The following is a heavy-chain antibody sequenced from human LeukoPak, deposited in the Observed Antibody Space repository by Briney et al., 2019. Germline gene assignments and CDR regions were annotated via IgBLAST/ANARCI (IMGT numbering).Heavy chain of an antibody. D-gene: IGHD3-10*01. CDR1: GYTFTGYY. J-gene: IGHJ6*03. Sequence: ASVKVSCKASGYTFTGYYMHWVRQAPGQGLEWMGWINPNSGGTNYAQKFQGRVTMTRDTSISTAYMELSRLRSDDTAVYYCARDRGYYYGSGSYRGYYYYYMDVWGKGTTVTISS. CDR2: INPNSGGT. CDR3: ARDRGYYYGSGSYRGYYYYYMDV. V-gene: IGHV1-2*02.